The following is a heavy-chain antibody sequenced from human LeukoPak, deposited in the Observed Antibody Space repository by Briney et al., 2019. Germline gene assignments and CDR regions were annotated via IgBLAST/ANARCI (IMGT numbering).Heavy chain of an antibody. V-gene: IGHV4-34*01. CDR2: INHSGST. CDR1: GGSFSGYY. D-gene: IGHD2-2*01. J-gene: IGHJ4*02. CDR3: AREGIVVVPAAISRGYFDY. Sequence: SETLSLTCAVYGGSFSGYYWSWIRQPPGKGLEWIGEINHSGSTNYNPSLKSRVTISVDTSKNQFSLKLSSVTAADTAVYYWAREGIVVVPAAISRGYFDYWGQGTLVTVSS.